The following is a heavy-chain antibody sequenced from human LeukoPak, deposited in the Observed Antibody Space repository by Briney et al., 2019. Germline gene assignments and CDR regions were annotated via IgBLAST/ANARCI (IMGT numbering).Heavy chain of an antibody. CDR3: AKDLSYDFWSGYYPGATGFDP. CDR2: IRYDGSNK. V-gene: IGHV3-30*02. Sequence: GGSLRLSCAASGFTFSSYGMHWIRQAPGKGLEWVAFIRYDGSNKYYADSVKGRFTISRDNSKNTLYLQMNSLRAEDTAVYYCAKDLSYDFWSGYYPGATGFDPWGQGTLVTVSS. CDR1: GFTFSSYG. D-gene: IGHD3-3*01. J-gene: IGHJ5*02.